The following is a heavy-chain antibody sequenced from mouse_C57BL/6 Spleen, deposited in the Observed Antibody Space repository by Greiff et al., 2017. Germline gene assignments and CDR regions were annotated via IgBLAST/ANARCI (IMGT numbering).Heavy chain of an antibody. V-gene: IGHV1-82*01. CDR1: GYAFSSSW. D-gene: IGHD2-4*01. CDR2: IYPGDGDT. CDR3: AREEDYDVENAMDY. J-gene: IGHJ4*01. Sequence: QIQLQQSGPELVKPGASVKISCKASGYAFSSSWMNWVKQRPGKGLEWIGRIYPGDGDTNYNGKFKGKATLTADKSSSTAYMQLSSLTSEDSAVYFCAREEDYDVENAMDYWGQGTSVTVSS.